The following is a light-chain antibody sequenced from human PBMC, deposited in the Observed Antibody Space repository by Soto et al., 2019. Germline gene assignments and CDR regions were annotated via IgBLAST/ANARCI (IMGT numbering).Light chain of an antibody. Sequence: VLTQPPSVSGAPRQRVTISCTGSSSNIGAGYDVHWYQQLPGTAPKLLIYGNSNRPSGVPDRFSGSKSGTSASLAITGLQAEDEADYYCQSYDSSLSVVFGGGTKLTVL. J-gene: IGLJ2*01. CDR1: SSNIGAGYD. CDR3: QSYDSSLSVV. V-gene: IGLV1-40*01. CDR2: GNS.